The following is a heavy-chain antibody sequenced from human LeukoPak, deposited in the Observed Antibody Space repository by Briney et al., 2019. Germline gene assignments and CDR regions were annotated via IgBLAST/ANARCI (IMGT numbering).Heavy chain of an antibody. CDR1: GGSISSYY. V-gene: IGHV4-59*01. D-gene: IGHD6-13*01. CDR2: IYYSGST. Sequence: PSETLSLTCTVSGGSISSYYWSWIRQPPGKGLEWIGYIYYSGSTNYNPSLKSRVTISVDTSKNQFSLKLSSVTAADTAVYYCARSGEIAAAAHWGQGTLVTVSS. CDR3: ARSGEIAAAAH. J-gene: IGHJ4*02.